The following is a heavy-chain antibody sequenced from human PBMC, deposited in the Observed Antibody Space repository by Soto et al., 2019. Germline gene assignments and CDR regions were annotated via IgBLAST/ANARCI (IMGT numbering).Heavy chain of an antibody. J-gene: IGHJ5*02. V-gene: IGHV4-39*01. CDR2: INDSGTT. D-gene: IGHD1-20*01. Sequence: QLQLQESGPGLVRPSETLSLTCTVSGGSITGRTTYGGWVRQAPGKGLEWIGVINDSGTTFYNPSLKSRLTMSVDTSKNQFSLKLGSVTAGDTALYYCAQYNGARGWLDPWGQGTLVTVSS. CDR3: AQYNGARGWLDP. CDR1: GGSITGRTTY.